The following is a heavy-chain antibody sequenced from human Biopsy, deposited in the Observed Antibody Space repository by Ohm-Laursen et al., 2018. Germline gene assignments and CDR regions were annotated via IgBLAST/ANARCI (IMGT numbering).Heavy chain of an antibody. CDR3: VRLEAGLFDAFDI. CDR2: ISHSSGPT. V-gene: IGHV3-48*03. CDR1: GFTFSTYE. Sequence: SLRLSCTASGFTFSTYEMNWVRQAPGKGLEWISFISHSSGPTSYADSVRGRFTISRDNAKNALYLQMNSLRVEDTAFYYCVRLEAGLFDAFDIWGHGTTVTVSS. D-gene: IGHD6-19*01. J-gene: IGHJ3*02.